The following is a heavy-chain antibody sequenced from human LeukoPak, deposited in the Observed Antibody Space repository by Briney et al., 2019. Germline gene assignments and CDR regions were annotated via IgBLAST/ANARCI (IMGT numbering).Heavy chain of an antibody. CDR2: IYHSGST. V-gene: IGHV4-38-2*02. J-gene: IGHJ5*02. D-gene: IGHD2-15*01. Sequence: KPSETLSLTCTVSGYSISSGYYWGWIRQPPGKGLEWIGSIYHSGSTYYNPSLKSRVTISVDTSKNQFSLKLSSVTAADTAVYYCASVFVVGNWFDPWGQGTLVIISS. CDR1: GYSISSGYY. CDR3: ASVFVVGNWFDP.